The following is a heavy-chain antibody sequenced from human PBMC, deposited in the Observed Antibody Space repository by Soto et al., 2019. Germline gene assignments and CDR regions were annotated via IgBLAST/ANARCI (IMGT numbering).Heavy chain of an antibody. Sequence: PSDILSHTYNTSCGAISISSYYWGWIRQPPGRGLEWIGSIYYSGSTYYNPSLKSRVTISVDTSKNQFSLKLSSVTAADTAAYYCARHRLPDYGDYEDYWGQG. CDR3: ARHRLPDYGDYEDY. J-gene: IGHJ4*02. V-gene: IGHV4-39*01. D-gene: IGHD4-17*01. CDR2: IYYSGST. CDR1: CGAISISSYY.